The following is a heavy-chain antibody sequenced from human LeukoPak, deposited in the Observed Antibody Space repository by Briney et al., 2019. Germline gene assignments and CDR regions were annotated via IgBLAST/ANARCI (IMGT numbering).Heavy chain of an antibody. V-gene: IGHV3-30*18. J-gene: IGHJ4*02. Sequence: GGSLRLSCAASGFTFSSYGMHWVRQAPGKGLEWVAVISYDGSNKYYADSVKGRSTISRDNSKNTLYLQMNSLRAEDTAVYYCAKDGGTQYSLDYWGQGTLVTVSS. D-gene: IGHD5-18*01. CDR3: AKDGGTQYSLDY. CDR2: ISYDGSNK. CDR1: GFTFSSYG.